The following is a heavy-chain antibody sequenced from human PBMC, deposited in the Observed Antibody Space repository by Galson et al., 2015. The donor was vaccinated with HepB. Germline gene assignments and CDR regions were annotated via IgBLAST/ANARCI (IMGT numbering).Heavy chain of an antibody. CDR3: AKELVAGPTLGNYFDY. D-gene: IGHD6-19*01. Sequence: SLRLSCAASGFTFDDYAMHWVRQAPGKGLEWVSGISWNSGSIGYADSVKGRFTISRDNAKNSLYLQMNSLRAEDTALYYCAKELVAGPTLGNYFDYWGQGTLVTVSS. CDR1: GFTFDDYA. CDR2: ISWNSGSI. V-gene: IGHV3-9*01. J-gene: IGHJ4*02.